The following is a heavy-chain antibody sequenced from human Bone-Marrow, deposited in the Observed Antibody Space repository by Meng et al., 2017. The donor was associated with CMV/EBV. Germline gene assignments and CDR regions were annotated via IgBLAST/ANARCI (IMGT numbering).Heavy chain of an antibody. CDR2: IYSGGST. D-gene: IGHD2-2*01. CDR3: ARDRQLPLYGVYYGMDV. Sequence: GESLKISCAASGFTVSSNYMSWVRQAPGKGLEWVSVIYSGGSTYYADSVKGRFTICRDNSKNTLYLQMNSLRAEDTAVYYCARDRQLPLYGVYYGMDVWGQGTTVTVSS. J-gene: IGHJ6*02. V-gene: IGHV3-66*02. CDR1: GFTVSSNY.